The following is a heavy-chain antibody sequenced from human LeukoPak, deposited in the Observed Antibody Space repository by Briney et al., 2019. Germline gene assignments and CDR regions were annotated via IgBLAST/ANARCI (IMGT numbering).Heavy chain of an antibody. CDR2: IYSGGST. V-gene: IGHV3-53*01. D-gene: IGHD6-13*01. J-gene: IGHJ4*02. CDR1: GFTVSSNY. Sequence: PGGSLRLSCAASGFTVSSNYMSWVRQAPGKGLEWVSVIYSGGSTYYADSVKGRFTISRDNSKNTLYLQMNSLRAEDTAVYYCAREGPYSSSWNFDYWGQGTLVTVSS. CDR3: AREGPYSSSWNFDY.